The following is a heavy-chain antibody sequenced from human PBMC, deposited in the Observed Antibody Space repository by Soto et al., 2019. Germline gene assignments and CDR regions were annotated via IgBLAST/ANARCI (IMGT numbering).Heavy chain of an antibody. Sequence: QVQLVQSGAEVKKPGSSVKVSCKASGGTFSSYAISWVRQAPGQGLEWMGGIIPIFGTANYAQKFQGRVTITADESTSTAYMELSSLRSEDTDVDYCASRGGGVVVPGSRYDYWGQGTLVTVSS. V-gene: IGHV1-69*12. J-gene: IGHJ4*02. D-gene: IGHD3-22*01. CDR2: IIPIFGTA. CDR1: GGTFSSYA. CDR3: ASRGGGVVVPGSRYDY.